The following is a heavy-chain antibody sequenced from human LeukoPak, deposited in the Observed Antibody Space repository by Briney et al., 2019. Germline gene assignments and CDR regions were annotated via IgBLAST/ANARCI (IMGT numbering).Heavy chain of an antibody. CDR1: GFTFSSNG. Sequence: GGSLRLSCAASGFTFSSNGMHWVRQSPGKGLEWVSGISGSGDSTYYADSVKGRFTISRDNSENTVYLQMNGQSAEDTAVYYCAKRRIRRRIIGAFDYWGQGTLVTVSS. J-gene: IGHJ4*02. CDR3: AKRRIRRRIIGAFDY. V-gene: IGHV3-23*01. D-gene: IGHD1-26*01. CDR2: ISGSGDST.